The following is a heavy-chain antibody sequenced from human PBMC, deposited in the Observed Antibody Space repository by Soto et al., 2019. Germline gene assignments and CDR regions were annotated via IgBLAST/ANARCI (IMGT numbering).Heavy chain of an antibody. Sequence: ASVKVSCKASGYTFTSYAMHWVRQAPGQRLEWMGWINAGNGNTKYSQKFQGRVTITRDTSASTAYMELSSLRSEDTAVYYCARDLLGALVPMRLDYYYYGMDVWGQGTTVTVSS. J-gene: IGHJ6*02. D-gene: IGHD6-13*01. V-gene: IGHV1-3*01. CDR1: GYTFTSYA. CDR3: ARDLLGALVPMRLDYYYYGMDV. CDR2: INAGNGNT.